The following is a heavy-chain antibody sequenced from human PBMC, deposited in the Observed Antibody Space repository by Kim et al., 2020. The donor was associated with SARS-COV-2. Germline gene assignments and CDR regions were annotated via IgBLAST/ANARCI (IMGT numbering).Heavy chain of an antibody. CDR3: ARDSYSSVYD. Sequence: GGSLRLSCAASGFAFSSYWMHWARQAPGKGLVWVSRIKYDGSGIGYADSVKGRFTVSRDNAKNTLYLQMDSLRAEDMAVYYCARDSYSSVYDWGQGTLVTVSS. CDR1: GFAFSSYW. D-gene: IGHD1-26*01. J-gene: IGHJ4*02. V-gene: IGHV3-74*01. CDR2: IKYDGSGI.